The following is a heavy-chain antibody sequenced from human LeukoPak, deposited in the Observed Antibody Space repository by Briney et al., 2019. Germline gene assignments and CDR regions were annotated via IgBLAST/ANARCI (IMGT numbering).Heavy chain of an antibody. CDR2: IYHSGSA. CDR1: GYSITSGYN. CDR3: VRYCSSTTCYTRAVDY. V-gene: IGHV4-38-2*02. J-gene: IGHJ4*02. D-gene: IGHD2-2*02. Sequence: KSSETLSLTCTVSGYSITSGYNWAWIRQPPGKVLEWIGSIYHSGSAYYNPSLKSRLTISVDTSKNQFSLKLSSVTAADTAVYYCVRYCSSTTCYTRAVDYWGQGTLVTVSS.